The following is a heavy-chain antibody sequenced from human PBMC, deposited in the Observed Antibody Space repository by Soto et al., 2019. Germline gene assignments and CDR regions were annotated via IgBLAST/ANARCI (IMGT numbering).Heavy chain of an antibody. CDR2: IRSSGSPT. CDR1: GFAFSNYS. J-gene: IGHJ4*01. D-gene: IGHD2-2*01. Sequence: EEQLVESGGGLVQPGGSLRLSCVASGFAFSNYSMNWVRQAPGKGLEWVSYIRSSGSPTYYAGSVKGRFTISRDNAKKSLYLQMNSLRAEDTAVYYCARMTSSLSPGRWGHGTLVTVSS. V-gene: IGHV3-48*01. CDR3: ARMTSSLSPGR.